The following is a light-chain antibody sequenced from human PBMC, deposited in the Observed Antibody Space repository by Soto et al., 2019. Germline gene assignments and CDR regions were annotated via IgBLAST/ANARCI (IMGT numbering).Light chain of an antibody. V-gene: IGKV1-8*01. CDR1: QSFWRY. Sequence: ASIGRRGTITXRASQSFWRYLPWYQQQPGXAPQXXXYAXSTLQSGVPSRFSGSGSGTDFTLTISCRQSDDFYNYYCQQYYMYTPTFGQVTNVDVK. J-gene: IGKJ1*01. CDR2: AXS. CDR3: QQYYMYTPT.